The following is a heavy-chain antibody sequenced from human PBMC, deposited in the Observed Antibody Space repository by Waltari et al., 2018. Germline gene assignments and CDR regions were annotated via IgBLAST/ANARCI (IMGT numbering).Heavy chain of an antibody. CDR1: GGSISNASYY. J-gene: IGHJ5*02. CDR3: ARLSYHIVTGYGWFDP. D-gene: IGHD3-9*01. Sequence: QLQLQESGPGLVKPSETLSLTCTVSGGSISNASYYWGWIRQPPGKGLEWIGIISYSGSTYYNPSLKSRVTISVDTSKNQFSLKLSSVTAADTAVYYCARLSYHIVTGYGWFDPWGLGTLVTVSS. V-gene: IGHV4-39*01. CDR2: ISYSGST.